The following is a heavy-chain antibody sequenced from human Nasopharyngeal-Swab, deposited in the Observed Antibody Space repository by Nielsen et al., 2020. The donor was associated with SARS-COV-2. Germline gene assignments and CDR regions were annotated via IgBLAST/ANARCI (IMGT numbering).Heavy chain of an antibody. Sequence: GESLKIPCSASGFILKNYAMNWVRQAPGRGLEWVSAISGADDSTKYADSVKGRFTISRDNSKNTLDLQMNSLRAEDTAMYYCAKDRDSGDDSGEYYHYYGMDVWGQGTSVTFS. D-gene: IGHD5-12*01. CDR1: GFILKNYA. J-gene: IGHJ6*02. V-gene: IGHV3-23*01. CDR3: AKDRDSGDDSGEYYHYYGMDV. CDR2: ISGADDST.